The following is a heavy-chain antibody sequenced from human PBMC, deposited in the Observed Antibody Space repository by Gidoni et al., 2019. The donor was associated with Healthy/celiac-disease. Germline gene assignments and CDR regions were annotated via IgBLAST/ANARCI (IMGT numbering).Heavy chain of an antibody. Sequence: QVQLVQSGAEVKKPGASVKVSCKPSGYTFTSYDINWVRQATGQGLEWMGGMNPNSGNPGYAQKFQGRVTMTRNTSISTAYMELSSLGSEDTAVYYCARAGGTITRDYGMDVWGQGTTVTVSS. CDR1: GYTFTSYD. CDR3: ARAGGTITRDYGMDV. D-gene: IGHD4-4*01. J-gene: IGHJ6*02. V-gene: IGHV1-8*01. CDR2: MNPNSGNP.